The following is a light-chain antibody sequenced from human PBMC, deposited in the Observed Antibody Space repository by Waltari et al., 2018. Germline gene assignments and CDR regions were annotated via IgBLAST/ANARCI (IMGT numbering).Light chain of an antibody. CDR3: QQLHAYPLS. Sequence: DIQLTQSPSFLSASVGDRVTITCRASQVISSHLAWYQPEPGKAPKLLIYAASTLQTGVPSRFSGSGSWTEFTLRISSLQPEDFGSYYCQQLHAYPLSFGGGTKVEIK. CDR1: QVISSH. CDR2: AAS. V-gene: IGKV1-9*01. J-gene: IGKJ4*01.